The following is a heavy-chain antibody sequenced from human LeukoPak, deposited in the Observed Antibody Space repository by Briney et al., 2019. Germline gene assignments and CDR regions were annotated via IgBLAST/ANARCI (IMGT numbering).Heavy chain of an antibody. D-gene: IGHD5-18*01. CDR3: ARDNGEYTYGDWYFDL. CDR2: ISSSTRTI. Sequence: PGGSLRLSCAASGFTFSSYSMNWVRQAPGKGLEWVSYISSSTRTIHYAESVKGRFSISRDNAKNSLYLQMNSLRAEDTAVYYCARDNGEYTYGDWYFDLWGRGTLVTASS. V-gene: IGHV3-48*01. CDR1: GFTFSSYS. J-gene: IGHJ2*01.